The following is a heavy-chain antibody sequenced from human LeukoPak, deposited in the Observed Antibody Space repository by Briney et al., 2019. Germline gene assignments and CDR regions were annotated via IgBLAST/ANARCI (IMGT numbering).Heavy chain of an antibody. Sequence: GGSLRLSCAASGFTFSTYAMTWGPQAPGKGLEWVSGISGSGIGTFYADSVKGRFTISRDNSKNTLYLQMNSLRAEDTAVYYCAKDGGQWLGAKFDYWGQGTLVTVSS. CDR2: ISGSGIGT. CDR3: AKDGGQWLGAKFDY. J-gene: IGHJ4*02. CDR1: GFTFSTYA. V-gene: IGHV3-23*01. D-gene: IGHD5-12*01.